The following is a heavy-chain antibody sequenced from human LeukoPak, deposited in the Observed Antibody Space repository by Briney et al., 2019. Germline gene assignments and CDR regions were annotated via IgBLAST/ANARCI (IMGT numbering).Heavy chain of an antibody. J-gene: IGHJ4*02. CDR1: GFTVSSNY. D-gene: IGHD1-26*01. V-gene: IGHV3-66*01. Sequence: PGGSLRLSCAASGFTVSSNYMSWVRQAPGKGLEWVSVIYSGGSTYYADSVKGRFTISRDNSKNTLYLQMNSLRAEDTAVYYCARSISRDSEWEPYFDYWGQGTLVTVSS. CDR3: ARSISRDSEWEPYFDY. CDR2: IYSGGST.